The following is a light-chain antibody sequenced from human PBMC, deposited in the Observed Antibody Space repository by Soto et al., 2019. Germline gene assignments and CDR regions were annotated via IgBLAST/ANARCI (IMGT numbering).Light chain of an antibody. CDR1: QSISKY. CDR2: TAS. Sequence: DLQMTQAPSSLSASVGQRVTITCRASQSISKYLNWYQQKPGKAPKLLIHTASSLQSGVPSRFSGSGSGTDFTLIISSLQPEDFATYYCQQSYSTPRTFGQGTRLEMK. V-gene: IGKV1-39*01. CDR3: QQSYSTPRT. J-gene: IGKJ5*01.